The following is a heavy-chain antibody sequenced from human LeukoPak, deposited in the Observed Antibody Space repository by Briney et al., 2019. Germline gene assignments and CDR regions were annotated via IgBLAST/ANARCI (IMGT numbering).Heavy chain of an antibody. J-gene: IGHJ4*02. CDR2: ISSSSTYI. CDR3: VRDTHGSFAY. CDR1: GFSFSSYY. V-gene: IGHV3-21*01. Sequence: PGGSLRLTCVACGFSFSSYYVNWVRQAPGKGLEWVSCISSSSTYIYYADSVRGRFAISRDNAKNSLYLQMNSLRAEDTAVYYCVRDTHGSFAYWGQGSLVTVSS.